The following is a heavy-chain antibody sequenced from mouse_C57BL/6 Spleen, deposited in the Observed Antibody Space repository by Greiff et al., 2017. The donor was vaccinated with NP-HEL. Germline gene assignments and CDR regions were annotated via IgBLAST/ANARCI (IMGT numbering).Heavy chain of an antibody. J-gene: IGHJ3*01. V-gene: IGHV5-4*01. D-gene: IGHD1-1*01. Sequence: DVMLVESGGGLVKPGGSLKLSCAASGFTFSSYAMSWVRQTPEKRLEWVATISDGGSYTYYPDNVKGRFTISRDNAKNNLYLQMSHLKSEDTAMYYCAREADFHGSSPAWFAYWGQGTLVTVSA. CDR2: ISDGGSYT. CDR1: GFTFSSYA. CDR3: AREADFHGSSPAWFAY.